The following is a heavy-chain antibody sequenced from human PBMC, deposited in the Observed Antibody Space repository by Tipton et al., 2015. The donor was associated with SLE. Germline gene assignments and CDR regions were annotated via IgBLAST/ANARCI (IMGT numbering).Heavy chain of an antibody. Sequence: SLRLSCAASGFTFSSYEMNWVRQAPGKGLEWVSYISSSGSTIYYADSVKGRFTISRDNAKNSLYLQMNSLRAEDTAVYYCARDGRYGGNSVAFDIWGQGTMVTVSS. D-gene: IGHD4-23*01. CDR3: ARDGRYGGNSVAFDI. J-gene: IGHJ3*02. V-gene: IGHV3-48*03. CDR2: ISSSGSTI. CDR1: GFTFSSYE.